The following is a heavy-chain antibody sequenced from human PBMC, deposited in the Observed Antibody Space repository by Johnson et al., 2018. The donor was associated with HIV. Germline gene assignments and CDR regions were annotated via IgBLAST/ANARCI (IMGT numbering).Heavy chain of an antibody. V-gene: IGHV3-64*01. Sequence: MLLVESGGGVVQPGRSLRLSCAASGFTFSSYAMHWVRQAPGKGLEYVSAISTNGGSTYYANSVKGRFTISRDNSKNSVYLQMNSLRAGDTAVYYCARSLSSSWYEGAFDIWGQGTMVTVSS. J-gene: IGHJ3*02. CDR1: GFTFSSYA. D-gene: IGHD6-13*01. CDR3: ARSLSSSWYEGAFDI. CDR2: ISTNGGST.